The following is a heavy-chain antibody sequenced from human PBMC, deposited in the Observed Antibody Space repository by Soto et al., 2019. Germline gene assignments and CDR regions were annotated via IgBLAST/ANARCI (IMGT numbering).Heavy chain of an antibody. Sequence: PGGSLRPSSLAFGFTLSSTAMPGFRQAPGRGLEGVAVISYDGSLKYYADSVKGRFTISRDNSKNNLFLQMNSLRVEDTAVYYCARDPSHKQLGSYIWFDPWGQGTLVTVSS. CDR2: ISYDGSLK. J-gene: IGHJ5*02. V-gene: IGHV3-30*03. D-gene: IGHD5-18*01. CDR1: GFTLSSTA. CDR3: ARDPSHKQLGSYIWFDP.